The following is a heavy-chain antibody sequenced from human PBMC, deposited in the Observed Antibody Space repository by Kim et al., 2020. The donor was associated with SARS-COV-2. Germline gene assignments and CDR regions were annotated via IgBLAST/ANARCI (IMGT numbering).Heavy chain of an antibody. Sequence: SETLSLTCAVYGGSFSGYYWSWIRQPPGKGLEWIGEINHSGSTNYNPSLKSRVTISVDTSKNQFSLKLSSVTAADTAVYYCAREISSWYGVGGFDPWGQGTLVTVSS. D-gene: IGHD6-13*01. V-gene: IGHV4-34*01. CDR1: GGSFSGYY. CDR2: INHSGST. J-gene: IGHJ5*02. CDR3: AREISSWYGVGGFDP.